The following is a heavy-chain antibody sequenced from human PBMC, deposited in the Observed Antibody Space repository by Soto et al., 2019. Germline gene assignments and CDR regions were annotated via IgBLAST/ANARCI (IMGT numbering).Heavy chain of an antibody. V-gene: IGHV3-30*18. J-gene: IGHJ4*02. CDR3: AKDRGSAYCGGDSVDG. CDR2: ISHDGSNK. CDR1: QFTFSSYG. Sequence: QVQLVESGGGVVQPGRSLRLSCAASQFTFSSYGMHWVRQAPGKGLEWVAVISHDGSNKYYADSVKGQFTISRDNSKHTLNLKLNSLRAEETALYYCAKDRGSAYCGGDSVDGWGQGTLVTVSA. D-gene: IGHD4-17*01.